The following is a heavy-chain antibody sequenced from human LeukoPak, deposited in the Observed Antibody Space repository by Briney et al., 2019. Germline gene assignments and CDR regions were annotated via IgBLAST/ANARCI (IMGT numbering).Heavy chain of an antibody. CDR1: GYTFTGYY. CDR2: INPNSGGT. V-gene: IGHV1-2*02. J-gene: IGHJ4*02. CDR3: ARVGVVVVPAATHFDY. Sequence: GASVKVSCKASGYTFTGYYMHWVRQAPGQGLEWVGWINPNSGGTNYAQKFQGRVTMTRDTSISTAYMELSRLRSDDMAVYYCARVGVVVVPAATHFDYWGQGTLVTVSS. D-gene: IGHD2-2*01.